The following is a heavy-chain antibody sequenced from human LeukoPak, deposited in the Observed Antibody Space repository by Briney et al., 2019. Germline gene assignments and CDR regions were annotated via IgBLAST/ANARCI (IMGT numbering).Heavy chain of an antibody. CDR2: MNPNSGNT. D-gene: IGHD5-12*01. J-gene: IGHJ4*02. V-gene: IGHV1-8*01. CDR1: GYTFTTYD. Sequence: ASVKVSCKASGYTFTTYDINWVRQATGQGLEWMGWMNPNSGNTGYAQKFQGRVTMTRNTSISTAYMELSSLRSEDTAVYYCARGSPLYYSGYEVGDYWVQGTLVTVSS. CDR3: ARGSPLYYSGYEVGDY.